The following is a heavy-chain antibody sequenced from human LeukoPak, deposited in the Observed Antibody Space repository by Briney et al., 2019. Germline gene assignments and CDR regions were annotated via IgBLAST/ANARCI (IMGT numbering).Heavy chain of an antibody. CDR1: GGTFSSYA. CDR2: IIPIFGTA. V-gene: IGHV1-69*05. D-gene: IGHD3-22*01. CDR3: ARGAYYYDSSGYYSGAFDI. Sequence: SVKVSCKASGGTFSSYAISWLRQAPGQGLEWMGRIIPIFGTANYAQKFQGRVTITTDESTSTAYMELSSLRSEDTAVYYCARGAYYYDSSGYYSGAFDIWGQGTMVTGSS. J-gene: IGHJ3*02.